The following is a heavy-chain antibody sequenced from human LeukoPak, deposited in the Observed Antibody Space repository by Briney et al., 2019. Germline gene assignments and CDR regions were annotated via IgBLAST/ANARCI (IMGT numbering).Heavy chain of an antibody. D-gene: IGHD6-13*01. Sequence: GGSLRLSCAASGFTFSNFAMVWVRQAPGTGLQWVSTITGYGATFYADSVRGRFTIFRDTSMNTLFLQMNSLGAEDTAVYYCAKGAAAGKVDWFDPRGQGTLVTVSS. CDR1: GFTFSNFA. CDR2: ITGYGAT. V-gene: IGHV3-23*01. J-gene: IGHJ5*02. CDR3: AKGAAAGKVDWFDP.